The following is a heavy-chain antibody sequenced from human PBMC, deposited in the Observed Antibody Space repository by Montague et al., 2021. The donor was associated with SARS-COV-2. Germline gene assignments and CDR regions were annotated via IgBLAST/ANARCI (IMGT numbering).Heavy chain of an antibody. CDR2: ISNGGRT. J-gene: IGHJ4*02. CDR1: GGSFDSDNFF. D-gene: IGHD3-9*01. Sequence: SETLSLTCSVSGGSFDSDNFFWGWIRQPPGKRLEWIGVISNGGRTFDNPSLKSRVTISVHTSRNQLSLNVKSVTAADTAVYYCPRHRRYDVVTYYPDFWGQGILVTVSS. CDR3: PRHRRYDVVTYYPDF. V-gene: IGHV4-39*01.